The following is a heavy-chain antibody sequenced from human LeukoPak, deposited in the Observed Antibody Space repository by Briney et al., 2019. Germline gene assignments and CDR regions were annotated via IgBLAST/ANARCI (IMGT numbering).Heavy chain of an antibody. Sequence: GGSLRLTCAASGFTFSSFAMSWVRQAPGKGLEWVSVIYSGGSTYYADSVKGRFTISRDNSKNTLYLQMNSLRAEDTAVYYCARDIWFGDQQAYWGQGTLVTVSS. J-gene: IGHJ4*02. D-gene: IGHD3-10*01. V-gene: IGHV3-66*01. CDR2: IYSGGST. CDR3: ARDIWFGDQQAY. CDR1: GFTFSSFA.